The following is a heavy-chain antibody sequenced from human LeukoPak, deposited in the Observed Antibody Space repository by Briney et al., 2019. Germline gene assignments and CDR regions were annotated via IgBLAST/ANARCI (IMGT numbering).Heavy chain of an antibody. Sequence: PSQTLSLTCAVSGGSISSGGYRWTWIRQYPGKGLEWIGYINYSGSTYYNPSLKSRVIISVDTSKNQFSLNLNSVTAADTAVYYCAREMDAHPRIVVWGQGTLVTVSS. J-gene: IGHJ1*01. V-gene: IGHV4-31*11. CDR1: GGSISSGGYR. CDR2: INYSGST. CDR3: AREMDAHPRIVV. D-gene: IGHD2-21*01.